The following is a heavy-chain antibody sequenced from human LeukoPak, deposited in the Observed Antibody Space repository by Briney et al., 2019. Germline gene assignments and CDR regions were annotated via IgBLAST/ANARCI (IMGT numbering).Heavy chain of an antibody. D-gene: IGHD3-22*01. CDR3: ARMAHCARAYYDSSGCPAGAFDI. CDR1: GGSISSYY. CDR2: IYYSGST. Sequence: SETLSLTCTVSGGSISSYYWSWIRQPPGKGLEWIGYIYYSGSTNYNPSLKSRVTIPVDTSKNQFSLKLSSVTAADTAVYYCARMAHCARAYYDSSGCPAGAFDIWGQGTMVTVSS. J-gene: IGHJ3*02. V-gene: IGHV4-59*08.